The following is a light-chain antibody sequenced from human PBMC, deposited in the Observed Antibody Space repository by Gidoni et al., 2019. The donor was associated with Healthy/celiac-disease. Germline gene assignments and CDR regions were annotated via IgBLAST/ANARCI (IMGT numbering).Light chain of an antibody. CDR1: SSNIGAGYD. J-gene: IGLJ1*01. CDR3: QSYDSSLSGYV. V-gene: IGLV1-40*01. CDR2: GNS. Sequence: QSVLTQPPSVSGAPGQRVTISSTGRSSNIGAGYDVHWYQQLPGTAPKLLIYGNSNRPSGVPDRFSGSKSGTSASLAITGLQAEDEADYYCQSYDSSLSGYVFGTGTKVTAL.